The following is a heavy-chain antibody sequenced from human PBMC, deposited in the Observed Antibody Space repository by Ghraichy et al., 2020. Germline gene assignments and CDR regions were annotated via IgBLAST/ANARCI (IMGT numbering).Heavy chain of an antibody. CDR3: AKGLGGDVYYYYGMDV. CDR1: GFTFSSYG. Sequence: RGSLRLSCAASGFTFSSYGMHWVRQAPGKGLEWVAVISYDGSNKYYADSVKGRFTISRDNSKNTLYLQMNSLRAEDTAVYYCAKGLGGDVYYYYGMDVWGQGTTVTVSS. V-gene: IGHV3-30*18. D-gene: IGHD3-16*01. J-gene: IGHJ6*02. CDR2: ISYDGSNK.